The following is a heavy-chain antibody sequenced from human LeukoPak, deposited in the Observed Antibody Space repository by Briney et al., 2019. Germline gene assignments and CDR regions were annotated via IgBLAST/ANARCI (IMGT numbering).Heavy chain of an antibody. CDR2: ISNSGTYI. V-gene: IGHV3-21*01. CDR3: AELGITMIGGV. D-gene: IGHD3-10*02. Sequence: GGSLRLSCAASGFTFSNYGMNWVRQAPGKGLEWVSSISNSGTYIYYADSVKGRFTISRDNAKNSLYLQMNSLRAEDTAVYYCAELGITMIGGVWGKGTTVTISS. CDR1: GFTFSNYG. J-gene: IGHJ6*04.